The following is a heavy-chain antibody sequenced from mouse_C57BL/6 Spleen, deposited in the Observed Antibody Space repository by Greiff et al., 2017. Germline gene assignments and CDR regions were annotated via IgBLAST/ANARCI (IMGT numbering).Heavy chain of an antibody. CDR2: IYPGSGST. V-gene: IGHV1-55*01. CDR1: GYTFTSYW. CDR3: ARKGQLLYDFDD. D-gene: IGHD2-1*01. J-gene: IGHJ2*01. Sequence: QVQLQQSGAEFVKPGASVKMSCKASGYTFTSYWITWVKQRPGQGLEWIGDIYPGSGSTNYNEKFKSKATLTVDTTASTAYMQLSSLTSEDSAVYYCARKGQLLYDFDDWGQGTTLTVSS.